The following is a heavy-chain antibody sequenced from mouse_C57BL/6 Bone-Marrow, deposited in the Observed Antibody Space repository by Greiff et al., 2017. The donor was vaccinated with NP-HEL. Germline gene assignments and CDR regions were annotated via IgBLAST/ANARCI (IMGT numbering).Heavy chain of an antibody. CDR2: IYPGDGDT. V-gene: IGHV1-82*01. CDR3: ARKDLIARAMDY. CDR1: GYAFSSSW. J-gene: IGHJ4*01. Sequence: VQLQQSGPELVKPGASVKISCKASGYAFSSSWMNWVKQRPGKGLEWIGRIYPGDGDTNYNGKFKGKATLTADKSSSTAYMQLSSLTSEDSAFYFCARKDLIARAMDYWGQGTSVTVSS. D-gene: IGHD2-4*01.